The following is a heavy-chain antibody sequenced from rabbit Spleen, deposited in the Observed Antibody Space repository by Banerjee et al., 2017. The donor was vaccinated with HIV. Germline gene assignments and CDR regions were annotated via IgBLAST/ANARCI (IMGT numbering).Heavy chain of an antibody. D-gene: IGHD8-1*01. CDR2: IDLLFGST. CDR3: VRGASGSYFAL. V-gene: IGHV1S47*01. Sequence: QEQLMESGGGLVQPGGSLKLSCKASGFDFSGTGVSWVRQAPGKGLEWIGYIDLLFGSTYYANWVNGRFTISSHSAQNTLYLQLHSLTAADTATYFCVRGASGSYFALWGQGTLVTVS. CDR1: GFDFSGTG. J-gene: IGHJ4*01.